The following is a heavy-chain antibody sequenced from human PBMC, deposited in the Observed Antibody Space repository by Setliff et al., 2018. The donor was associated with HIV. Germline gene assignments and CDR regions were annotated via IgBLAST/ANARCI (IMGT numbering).Heavy chain of an antibody. D-gene: IGHD3-3*01. J-gene: IGHJ6*02. Sequence: GGSLRLSCAASGFSFSSFTLNWVRQAPGKGLEWVSSISGSSSSRTSYKYYADSVKGRFTISRDIAKNSLYLQMNSLRAEDTAVYYCAKSRTIYGEVIIQWAYMDVWGQGTTVTVSS. CDR2: ISGSSSSRTSYK. CDR3: AKSRTIYGEVIIQWAYMDV. V-gene: IGHV3-21*01. CDR1: GFSFSSFT.